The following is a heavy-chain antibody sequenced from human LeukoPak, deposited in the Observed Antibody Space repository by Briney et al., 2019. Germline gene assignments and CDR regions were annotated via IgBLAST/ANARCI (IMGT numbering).Heavy chain of an antibody. V-gene: IGHV4-4*09. CDR1: GDSISSNY. CDR2: IYTSGGT. D-gene: IGHD6-6*01. CDR3: ARLTRLSTSPDRYYLDY. Sequence: LETLSPTCTVSGDSISSNYWSWIRQPPGKGLEWIGYIYTSGGTNYIPSLKGRVTISIDTSKNQFSLKLSSVTAADSAVYYCARLTRLSTSPDRYYLDYWGQGTLVTVSS. J-gene: IGHJ4*02.